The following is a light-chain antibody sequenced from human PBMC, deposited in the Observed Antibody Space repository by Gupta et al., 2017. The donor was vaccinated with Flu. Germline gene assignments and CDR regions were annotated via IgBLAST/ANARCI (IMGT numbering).Light chain of an antibody. CDR1: KLGDKY. Sequence: SYKLTQPPSVSVSPGQTTSITCSGEKLGDKYACWYQQEPGQSPVLVIYQDSKRPSGIPERFSGSNSGNTATLTISGTQAMDEADYYCQAWDSSTLGVFGGGTKLTVL. CDR3: QAWDSSTLGV. J-gene: IGLJ2*01. V-gene: IGLV3-1*01. CDR2: QDS.